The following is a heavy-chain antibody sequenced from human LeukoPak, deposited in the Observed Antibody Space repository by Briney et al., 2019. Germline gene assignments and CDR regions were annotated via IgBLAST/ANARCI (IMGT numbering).Heavy chain of an antibody. D-gene: IGHD6-19*01. CDR2: INPSGGST. J-gene: IGHJ6*02. Sequence: ASVKVSCKASGYTFTSYYMHWVRQAPGQGLEWMGIINPSGGSTSYAQKFQGRVTMTRDTSTSTDYMELSSLRSEDTAVYYCARDVPYSSGWSYYYYYGMDVWGQGTTVTVSS. CDR3: ARDVPYSSGWSYYYYYGMDV. V-gene: IGHV1-46*01. CDR1: GYTFTSYY.